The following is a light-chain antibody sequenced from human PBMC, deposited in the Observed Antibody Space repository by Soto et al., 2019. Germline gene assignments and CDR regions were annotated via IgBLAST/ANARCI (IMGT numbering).Light chain of an antibody. Sequence: QSALTQPPSASGSPGQSGTISCTGTSSDFGGYDYVSWYQQHPGKAPKLMIYEVTIRPSGVSDRFSGSKSGNTASLTVSGLQAEDEADYYCSSYTGGNPSYVFGTGTKVTVL. J-gene: IGLJ1*01. CDR3: SSYTGGNPSYV. CDR1: SSDFGGYDY. CDR2: EVT. V-gene: IGLV2-8*01.